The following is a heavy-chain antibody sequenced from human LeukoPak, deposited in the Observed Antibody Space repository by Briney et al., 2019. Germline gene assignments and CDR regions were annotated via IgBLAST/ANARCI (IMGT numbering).Heavy chain of an antibody. CDR1: GFTFSSYS. CDR2: ISSSSSYI. CDR3: AKVHYDSSDSPIDY. V-gene: IGHV3-21*04. J-gene: IGHJ4*02. Sequence: GGALRLSCAASGFTFSSYSMNWVRQAPGKGLEGVSSISSSSSYIYYADSVKGRFTISRDNSKNKLYLQMNSLRAEDTAVYYCAKVHYDSSDSPIDYWGQGTLVTVSS. D-gene: IGHD3-22*01.